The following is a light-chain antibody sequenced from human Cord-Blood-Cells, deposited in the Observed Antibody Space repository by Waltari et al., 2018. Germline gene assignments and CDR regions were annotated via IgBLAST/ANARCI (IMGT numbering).Light chain of an antibody. Sequence: EIVLTQSPGTLSLSPGERATLPCRASQSVSSSYLAWYQQKPGQAPRLLIYGVSSRATGIPERFSGSGSGTDFTLTISRLEPEDFAVYYCQQYGSSITFGQGTRLEIK. CDR3: QQYGSSIT. CDR1: QSVSSSY. J-gene: IGKJ5*01. CDR2: GVS. V-gene: IGKV3-20*01.